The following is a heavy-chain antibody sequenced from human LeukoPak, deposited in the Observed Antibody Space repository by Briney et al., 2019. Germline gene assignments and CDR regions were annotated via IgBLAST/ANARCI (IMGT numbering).Heavy chain of an antibody. CDR1: GFTFSTYV. J-gene: IGHJ4*02. CDR2: ISSNGDNT. V-gene: IGHV3-64D*06. Sequence: GGSLRLSCSVSGFTFSTYVMHWVRQAPGKGLEDVSAISSNGDNTYYADSVKGRFTISRDNSKNTLYLQMSSLRADDTAVYYCVRGTGYWGQGTLVTVS. CDR3: VRGTGY.